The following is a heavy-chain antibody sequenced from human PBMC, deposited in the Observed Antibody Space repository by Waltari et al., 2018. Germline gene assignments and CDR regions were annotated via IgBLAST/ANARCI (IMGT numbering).Heavy chain of an antibody. CDR3: ARHAQRYFDY. CDR2: IYYSGST. Sequence: QLQLQESSPGLVKPSETLSLTCTVSGGSISSSSYYWGWIRQPPGKGLEWIGSIYYSGSTYYNPSLKSRVTISVDTSKNQFSLKLSSVTAADTAVYYCARHAQRYFDYWGQGTLVTVSS. CDR1: GGSISSSSYY. V-gene: IGHV4-39*01. J-gene: IGHJ4*02.